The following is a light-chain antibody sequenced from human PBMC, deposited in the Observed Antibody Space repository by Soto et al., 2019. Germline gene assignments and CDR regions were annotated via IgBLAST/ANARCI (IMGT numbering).Light chain of an antibody. Sequence: QSALTQPASVSGSPGQSITISCTGTSNDIGGYNYVSWYQQHPGEAPKLIIYEVSNRPSGVSNRFSGSKSDNTASLTITGLQAEDEADYYCSSYTSSSTHVVFGGGTQLTVL. J-gene: IGLJ2*01. CDR3: SSYTSSSTHVV. CDR1: SNDIGGYNY. V-gene: IGLV2-14*01. CDR2: EVS.